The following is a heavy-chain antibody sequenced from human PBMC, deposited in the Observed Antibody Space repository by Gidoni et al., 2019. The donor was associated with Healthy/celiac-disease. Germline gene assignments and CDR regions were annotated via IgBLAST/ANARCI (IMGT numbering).Heavy chain of an antibody. V-gene: IGHV3-30*02. CDR1: GFIFSNSG. CDR2: IWYDGSNE. Sequence: QVQLVESVGGVVRPGGSLGLSCAASGFIFSNSGMHWVRQAPGKGLEGVAFIWYDGSNEYYADSVKGRFTISRDNSKNTLFLHMNSLRVEDAAVYYCAKDTGYGDPYYFDYWGQGTLVTVSS. D-gene: IGHD4-17*01. J-gene: IGHJ4*02. CDR3: AKDTGYGDPYYFDY.